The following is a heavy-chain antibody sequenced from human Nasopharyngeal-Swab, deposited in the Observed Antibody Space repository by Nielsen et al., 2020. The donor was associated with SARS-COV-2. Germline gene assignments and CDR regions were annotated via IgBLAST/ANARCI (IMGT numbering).Heavy chain of an antibody. V-gene: IGHV4-30-4*01. J-gene: IGHJ6*03. CDR3: ARGRVRGVLHYYYYMDV. Sequence: WIRQPPGKGLEWIGYIYYSGSTYYNPSLKSRVTISVDTSKNQFSLKLSSVTAADTAVYYCARGRVRGVLHYYYYMDVWGKGTTVTVFS. CDR2: IYYSGST. D-gene: IGHD3-10*01.